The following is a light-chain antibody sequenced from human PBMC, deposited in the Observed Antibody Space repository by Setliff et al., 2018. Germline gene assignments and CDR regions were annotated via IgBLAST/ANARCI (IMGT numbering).Light chain of an antibody. Sequence: QSALTQPASASGSPGQSVTISCTGTGGLVGGYNYVSWYQQHPGKAPRLIIYEVTKRPSGVPDRFSGSNSGNTASLTVSGLQAEDEADYYCTFYSGSNNFVFGSGTKVTVL. CDR2: EVT. CDR3: TFYSGSNNFV. V-gene: IGLV2-8*01. CDR1: GGLVGGYNY. J-gene: IGLJ1*01.